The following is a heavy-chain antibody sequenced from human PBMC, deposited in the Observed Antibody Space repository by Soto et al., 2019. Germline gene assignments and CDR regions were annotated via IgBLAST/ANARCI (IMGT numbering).Heavy chain of an antibody. CDR3: ARDYDSSGYNSGY. J-gene: IGHJ4*02. V-gene: IGHV3-7*01. Sequence: PGGSLRLSCAASGFTFRGYWMSWVRQAPGKGLEWVATIKQDGSEKYYVDSVEGRFTISRDNAKNSLYLQMNSLRAEDSALYYCARDYDSSGYNSGYWGQGTLVTVSS. D-gene: IGHD3-22*01. CDR2: IKQDGSEK. CDR1: GFTFRGYW.